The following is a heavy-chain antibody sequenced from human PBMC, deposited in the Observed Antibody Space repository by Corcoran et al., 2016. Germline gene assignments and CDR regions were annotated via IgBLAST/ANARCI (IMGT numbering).Heavy chain of an antibody. CDR3: ARDSLGATRSPSDY. V-gene: IGHV3-21*01. J-gene: IGHJ4*02. Sequence: EVQLVESGGGLVKPGGSLRLSCAASGFTFSSYSMNWVRQAPGKGLEWVSSISSSSSYIYYADSVKGRFTISRDNAKNSLYLQMNSLRAEDTAVYYCARDSLGATRSPSDYWGQGTLVTVSS. D-gene: IGHD1-26*01. CDR1: GFTFSSYS. CDR2: ISSSSSYI.